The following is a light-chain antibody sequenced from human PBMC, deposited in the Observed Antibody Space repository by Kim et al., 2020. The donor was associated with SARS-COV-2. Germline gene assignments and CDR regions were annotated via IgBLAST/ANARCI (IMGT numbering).Light chain of an antibody. V-gene: IGKV4-1*01. CDR1: QSVLFSSNNKNY. CDR3: HQYYMNPQS. CDR2: WAS. Sequence: RATINRKSSQSVLFSSNNKNYLAWYQQKPGQPPKLLIYWASIRESGVPDRFSGSGSGTDFTLTINTLQAEDVAVYFCHQYYMNPQSFGQGTKLEIK. J-gene: IGKJ2*03.